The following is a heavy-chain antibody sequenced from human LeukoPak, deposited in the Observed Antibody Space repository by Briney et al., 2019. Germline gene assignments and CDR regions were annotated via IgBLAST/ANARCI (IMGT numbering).Heavy chain of an antibody. D-gene: IGHD3-10*01. CDR1: GYTFTSYD. CDR3: ARRDLVRGVISYYYYYGMDV. Sequence: ASVKVSCKASGYTFTSYDINWVRQATGQGLEWMGWMNPNSGNTGYAQKFQGRVTMTRNTSISTAYMELGSLRSEDTAVYYCARRDLVRGVISYYYYYGMDVWGQGTTVTVSS. CDR2: MNPNSGNT. V-gene: IGHV1-8*01. J-gene: IGHJ6*02.